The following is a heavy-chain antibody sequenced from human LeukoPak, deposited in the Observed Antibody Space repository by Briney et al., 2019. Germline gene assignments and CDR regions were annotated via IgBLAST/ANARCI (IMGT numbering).Heavy chain of an antibody. CDR2: IYYSGST. D-gene: IGHD6-13*01. Sequence: SETLSLTCTVSGGSISPYYWSWIRQPPGKGLKWIGYIYYSGSTNYNPSLKSRVTISVDTSKNQFSLKLSSLTTADTAVYYCARIYYSSSYDXXXFDLXXXGXLVTV. J-gene: IGHJ2*01. V-gene: IGHV4-59*01. CDR3: ARIYYSSSYDXXXFDL. CDR1: GGSISPYY.